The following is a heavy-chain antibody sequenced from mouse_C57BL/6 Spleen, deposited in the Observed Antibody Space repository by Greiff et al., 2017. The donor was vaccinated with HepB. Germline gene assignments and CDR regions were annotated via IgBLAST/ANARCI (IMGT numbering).Heavy chain of an antibody. CDR1: GYTFTSYW. CDR3: ARNYGSRAWFAY. V-gene: IGHV1-55*01. CDR2: IYPGSGST. D-gene: IGHD1-1*01. Sequence: QVQLKQPGAELVKPGASVKMSCKASGYTFTSYWITWVKQRPGQGLEWIGDIYPGSGSTNYNEKFKSKATLTVDTSSSTAYMQLSSLTSEDSAVYYCARNYGSRAWFAYWGQGTLVTVSA. J-gene: IGHJ3*01.